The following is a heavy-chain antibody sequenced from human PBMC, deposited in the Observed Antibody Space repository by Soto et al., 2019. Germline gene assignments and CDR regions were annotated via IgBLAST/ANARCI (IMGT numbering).Heavy chain of an antibody. CDR2: INSDGSFT. Sequence: LRLSCAASGFTLSSNWMHWVRQAPGKGLVWVSRINSDGSFTSYADSVKGRFTISRDNAKNTLSLQMNSLRAEDTAVYYCARGSSSWYVSFDSWGQGTLVTVSS. V-gene: IGHV3-74*01. J-gene: IGHJ4*02. CDR3: ARGSSSWYVSFDS. D-gene: IGHD6-13*01. CDR1: GFTLSSNW.